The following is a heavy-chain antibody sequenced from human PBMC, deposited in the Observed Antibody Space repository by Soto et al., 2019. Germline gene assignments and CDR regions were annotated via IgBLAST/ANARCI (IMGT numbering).Heavy chain of an antibody. Sequence: EVQLLQSGGGLVQPGGSLTLSCGVSGFPFAPSTMSWVRQAPGKGLEWVSTISVSVGSTYSADSVQGRFTVSSDISDYTPFLRMTSLTADDTAVYFCAKRDVPHPTSNAYFYDHWGRGVLVTVSS. J-gene: IGHJ4*02. CDR2: ISVSVGST. V-gene: IGHV3-23*01. D-gene: IGHD2-21*02. CDR1: GFPFAPST. CDR3: AKRDVPHPTSNAYFYDH.